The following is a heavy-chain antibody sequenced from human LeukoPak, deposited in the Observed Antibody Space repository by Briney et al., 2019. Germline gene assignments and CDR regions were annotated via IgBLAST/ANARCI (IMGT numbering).Heavy chain of an antibody. V-gene: IGHV4-38-2*02. D-gene: IGHD3-3*01. CDR1: GYSISSGYY. CDR2: IYHSGST. Sequence: SETLSLTCTVSGYSISSGYYWGWIRQPPGKGLEWIGSIYHSGSTYYNPSLKSRVTISVDTSKNQFSLKLSSVTAADTAVYYCARGQTYYDFWSGYSPYYFDYWGQGTLVTVSS. J-gene: IGHJ4*02. CDR3: ARGQTYYDFWSGYSPYYFDY.